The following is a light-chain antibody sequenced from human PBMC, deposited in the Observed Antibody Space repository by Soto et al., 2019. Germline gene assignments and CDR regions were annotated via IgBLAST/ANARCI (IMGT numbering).Light chain of an antibody. V-gene: IGLV2-8*01. Sequence: ALTQPPSASGSPGQSVTISCTGTSSDVGGYNYVSWYQQHPGKAPKLMIYEVSKRPSGVPDRFSGSKSGNTASLTVSGLQAEDEADYYCSSCAGSNNSLFVFGTGTKVTVL. CDR2: EVS. CDR3: SSCAGSNNSLFV. CDR1: SSDVGGYNY. J-gene: IGLJ1*01.